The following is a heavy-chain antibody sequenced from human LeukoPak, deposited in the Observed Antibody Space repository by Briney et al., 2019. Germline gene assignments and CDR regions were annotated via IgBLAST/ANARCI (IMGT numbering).Heavy chain of an antibody. V-gene: IGHV3-7*01. D-gene: IGHD2-2*01. CDR1: GFTFSSYW. CDR3: ARDLSDPGVVPAAGAFDT. J-gene: IGHJ3*02. Sequence: GGSLRLSCAASGFTFSSYWMSWVRQAPGKGLEWVANIKQDGSEKYYVDSVKGRFTISRDNAKNSLYLQMNSLRAEDTAVHYCARDLSDPGVVPAAGAFDTWGQGTMVTVSS. CDR2: IKQDGSEK.